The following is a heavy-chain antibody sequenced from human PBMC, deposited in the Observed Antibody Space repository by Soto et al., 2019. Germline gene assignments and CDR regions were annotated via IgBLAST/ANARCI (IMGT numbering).Heavy chain of an antibody. J-gene: IGHJ4*02. CDR1: GFTFSSYG. Sequence: QVQLVESGGGVVQPGRSLRLSCAASGFTFSSYGMHWVRQAPGKGLEWVAVIWYDGSNKYYADSVKGRFTISRVNSKNTLYLQMNSLRAEDTAVYYCARDAIVVVPAATLDYWGQGTLVTVSS. CDR2: IWYDGSNK. V-gene: IGHV3-33*01. CDR3: ARDAIVVVPAATLDY. D-gene: IGHD2-2*01.